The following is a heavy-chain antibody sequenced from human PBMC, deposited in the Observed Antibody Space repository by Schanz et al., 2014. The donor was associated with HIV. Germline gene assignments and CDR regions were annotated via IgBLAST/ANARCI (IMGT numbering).Heavy chain of an antibody. D-gene: IGHD1-26*01. CDR1: GFSFSDYW. J-gene: IGHJ4*02. V-gene: IGHV3-74*01. Sequence: EVQLVESGGGFVQPGGSLTLSCAASGFSFSDYWMHWVRQVPGKGLLWVSRMNNDVSSRLYADSVKGRFTISRDNAKNTLFLHMNNLRGDDTALYYCVKDFTASKGGFDYWGQGTLVTVSS. CDR2: MNNDVSSR. CDR3: VKDFTASKGGFDY.